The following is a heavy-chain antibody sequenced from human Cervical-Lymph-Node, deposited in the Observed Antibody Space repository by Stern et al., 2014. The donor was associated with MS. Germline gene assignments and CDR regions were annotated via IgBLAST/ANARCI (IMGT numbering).Heavy chain of an antibody. CDR2: ISYSGNT. J-gene: IGHJ3*02. Sequence: QVQLQESGPGLVKPSQTLSLTCTVSGGSISSDDNYWNWIRQLPGKGLEWIGYISYSGNTYNTPSLKSRVTISADTSKNQFSLKLSSVTAADTAVYYCARDGPQVGGGSFDIWGRGTMVTVSS. V-gene: IGHV4-31*03. D-gene: IGHD1-26*01. CDR3: ARDGPQVGGGSFDI. CDR1: GGSISSDDNY.